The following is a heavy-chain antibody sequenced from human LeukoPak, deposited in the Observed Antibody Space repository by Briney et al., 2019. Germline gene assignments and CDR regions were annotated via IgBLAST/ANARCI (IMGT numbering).Heavy chain of an antibody. CDR3: ARLRDYDT. V-gene: IGHV3-48*01. J-gene: IGHJ5*02. CDR1: GFDFSRYS. CDR2: ISGPSNSI. D-gene: IGHD4-11*01. Sequence: GGSLRLSCVGSGFDFSRYSMTWGRQAPGKGLEWLSYISGPSNSINSIDSVKGRFTVSRDNAQNSVYPHMSHLRVEDTAVYYCARLRDYDTWGQGTLVVVSS.